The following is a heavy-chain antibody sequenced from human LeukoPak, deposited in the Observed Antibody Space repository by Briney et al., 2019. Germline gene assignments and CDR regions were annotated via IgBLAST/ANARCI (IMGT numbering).Heavy chain of an antibody. CDR3: ARNSIVVVPAATDYYYMDV. J-gene: IGHJ6*03. Sequence: GASLQISCKGSGYSFTSYWIGWVRPMPGKGLEWMGIIYPGDSDTRYSPSFQGQVTISADKYITTAYLQWSSLKASDTAMYYCARNSIVVVPAATDYYYMDVWGKGTTVTVSS. D-gene: IGHD2-2*01. V-gene: IGHV5-51*01. CDR2: IYPGDSDT. CDR1: GYSFTSYW.